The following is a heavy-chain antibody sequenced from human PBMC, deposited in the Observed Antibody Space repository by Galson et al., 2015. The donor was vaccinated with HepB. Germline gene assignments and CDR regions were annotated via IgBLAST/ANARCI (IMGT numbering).Heavy chain of an antibody. CDR1: GFTFSSYG. CDR3: AKSGAETHRAGLRFLDRADWYFDL. V-gene: IGHV3-30*18. CDR2: ISYDGSNK. J-gene: IGHJ2*01. Sequence: SLRLSCAASGFTFSSYGMNWVRQAPGKGLEWVAVISYDGSNKYYADSVKGRFTISRDNSKNTLYLQMNSLRAEDTAVYYCAKSGAETHRAGLRFLDRADWYFDLWGRRTLVTVSS. D-gene: IGHD3-3*01.